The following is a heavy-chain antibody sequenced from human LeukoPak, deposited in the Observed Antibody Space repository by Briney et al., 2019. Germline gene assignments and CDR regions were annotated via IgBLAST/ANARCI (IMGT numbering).Heavy chain of an antibody. CDR2: INWSGGST. CDR3: ARAPITSPFYFDY. Sequence: GGSLRLSCGASGFTFSSFHVNWVRQAPGKGLEWVSGINWSGGSTGYADPLRGRFTISRDNAKNSLYLQMDSLRAEDTALYYCARAPITSPFYFDYWGQGTLVTVSS. D-gene: IGHD2-2*01. CDR1: GFTFSSFH. V-gene: IGHV3-20*04. J-gene: IGHJ4*02.